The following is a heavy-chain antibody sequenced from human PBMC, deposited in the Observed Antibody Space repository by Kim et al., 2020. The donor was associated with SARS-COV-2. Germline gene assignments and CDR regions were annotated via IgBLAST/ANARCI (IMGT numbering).Heavy chain of an antibody. D-gene: IGHD5-12*01. Sequence: QKFQGRGTITADKSTSTAYMELSSLRSEDTAVYYCARGGVGATIEGWFDPWGQGTLVTVSS. CDR3: ARGGVGATIEGWFDP. J-gene: IGHJ5*02. V-gene: IGHV1-69*02.